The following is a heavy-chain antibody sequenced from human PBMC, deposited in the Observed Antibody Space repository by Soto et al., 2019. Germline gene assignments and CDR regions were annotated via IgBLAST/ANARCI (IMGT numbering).Heavy chain of an antibody. V-gene: IGHV3-23*01. CDR2: LSDSGGST. CDR3: AKVSSSWYSGFFDY. J-gene: IGHJ4*02. Sequence: EVQLLVSGGGLVQPGGSLRLSCAASGFTFSNYAMSWVRQAPGKGLEWVSGLSDSGGSTYYADSVKGRFTISRDNSMNTQDLQMNTLRAEDTAVYYCAKVSSSWYSGFFDYWGQGTLVTVSS. CDR1: GFTFSNYA. D-gene: IGHD6-13*01.